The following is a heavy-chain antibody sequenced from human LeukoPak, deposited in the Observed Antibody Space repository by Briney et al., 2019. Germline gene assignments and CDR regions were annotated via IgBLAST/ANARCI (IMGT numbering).Heavy chain of an antibody. Sequence: GASVNVSCKASGYTFTSYDINWVRQATGQGLEWMGWMDPNSGNTGYAQKFQGRVTITRNTSISTAYMELSSLRSEDTAVYYCARGLGYGSGSLYYFDYWGQGTLVTVSS. V-gene: IGHV1-8*03. D-gene: IGHD3-10*01. CDR2: MDPNSGNT. J-gene: IGHJ4*02. CDR3: ARGLGYGSGSLYYFDY. CDR1: GYTFTSYD.